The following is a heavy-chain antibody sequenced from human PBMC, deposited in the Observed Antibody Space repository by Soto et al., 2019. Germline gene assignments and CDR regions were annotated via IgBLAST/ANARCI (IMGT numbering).Heavy chain of an antibody. J-gene: IGHJ6*02. CDR3: AREGIVGATANYYYYYGMVV. Sequence: GASVKVSCKASGGTFSSYAISWVRQAPGQGLEWMGGIIPIFGTANYAQKFQGRVTITADESTSTAYMELSSLRSEDTAVYYCAREGIVGATANYYYYYGMVVWGQGTTVTVSS. D-gene: IGHD1-26*01. CDR1: GGTFSSYA. CDR2: IIPIFGTA. V-gene: IGHV1-69*13.